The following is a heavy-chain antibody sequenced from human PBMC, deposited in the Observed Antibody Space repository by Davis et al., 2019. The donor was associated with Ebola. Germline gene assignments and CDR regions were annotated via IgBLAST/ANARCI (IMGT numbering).Heavy chain of an antibody. D-gene: IGHD1-26*01. CDR3: TTTRGYSGSYHDY. CDR1: GFTFSSYA. J-gene: IGHJ4*02. V-gene: IGHV3-23*01. Sequence: GGSLRLSCAASGFTFSSYAMSWVRQAPGKGLEWVSAISSSGGSTYYADSVKGRFTISRDNSKNTLYLQMNSLRAEDTAVYYCTTTRGYSGSYHDYWGQGTLVTVSS. CDR2: ISSSGGST.